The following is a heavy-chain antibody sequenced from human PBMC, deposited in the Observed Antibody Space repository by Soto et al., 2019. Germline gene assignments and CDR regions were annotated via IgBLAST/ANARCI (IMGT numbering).Heavy chain of an antibody. Sequence: PGPSVKVSCKASGGSFGNSAINWVRQTPGQGLEWLGGFIPVYRTLNYAQKFQGRVTITADESTGTAYMTLSSLASDDTAVYYCATGVIWIGYFTVDSWGQGTRVTVSS. J-gene: IGHJ4*02. CDR1: GGSFGNSA. V-gene: IGHV1-69*13. CDR2: FIPVYRTL. D-gene: IGHD3-3*01. CDR3: ATGVIWIGYFTVDS.